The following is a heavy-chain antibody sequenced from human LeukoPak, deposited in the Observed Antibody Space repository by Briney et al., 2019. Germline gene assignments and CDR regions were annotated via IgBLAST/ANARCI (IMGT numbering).Heavy chain of an antibody. D-gene: IGHD2/OR15-2a*01. CDR3: ARSPPSFFPYYYYYMDV. CDR1: GGSFSGYY. Sequence: SETLSLTCAVYGGSFSGYYWSWIRQPPGKGLEWIGEINHSGSTNYNPSLKSRVTISVDTSKNQFSLKLSSVTAADTAVYYCARSPPSFFPYYYYYMDVWGKGTTVTVPS. V-gene: IGHV4-34*01. J-gene: IGHJ6*03. CDR2: INHSGST.